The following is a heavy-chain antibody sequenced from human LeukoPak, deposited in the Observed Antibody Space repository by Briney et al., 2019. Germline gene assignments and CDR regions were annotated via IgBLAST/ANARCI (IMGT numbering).Heavy chain of an antibody. CDR1: GGSISSYY. J-gene: IGHJ4*02. CDR3: ARQMPGDYFDY. V-gene: IGHV4-59*08. CDR2: IYYSGST. D-gene: IGHD2-8*02. Sequence: SETLSLTCSVSGGSISSYYWSWIRQPPGKGLEWIGYIYYSGSTTYNPSLKSRVTISVDTSKNRFSLKLSSVTAADTAVYYCARQMPGDYFDYWGQGTLVTVSS.